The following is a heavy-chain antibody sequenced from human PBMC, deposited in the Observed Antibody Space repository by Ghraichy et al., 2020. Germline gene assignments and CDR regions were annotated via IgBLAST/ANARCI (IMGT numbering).Heavy chain of an antibody. Sequence: LSLPCAASGFTFSDHGMYWVRQAPGKGLEWVALISHDGFNRYYAESVEGRFTISRDNSKNTLYLQMSSLRPEDTAVYLCAKKFGAGSGYYYVGPAADYWGQGTLVTVSS. J-gene: IGHJ4*02. CDR1: GFTFSDHG. V-gene: IGHV3-30*18. D-gene: IGHD3-22*01. CDR3: AKKFGAGSGYYYVGPAADY. CDR2: ISHDGFNR.